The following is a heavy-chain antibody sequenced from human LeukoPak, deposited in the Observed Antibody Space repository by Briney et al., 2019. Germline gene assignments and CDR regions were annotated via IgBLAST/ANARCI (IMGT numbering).Heavy chain of an antibody. J-gene: IGHJ4*02. CDR2: IYYSGST. D-gene: IGHD4-11*01. CDR3: ARVGDSDYSNYYDY. V-gene: IGHV4-61*01. CDR1: GGSVGSGSYY. Sequence: SETLSLTCTASGGSVGSGSYYWSWIRQPPGKGLEWIGYIYYSGSTNYNPSLKSRVTISVDTSKNQFSLKLSSVTAADTAVYYCARVGDSDYSNYYDYRGQGTLVTVSS.